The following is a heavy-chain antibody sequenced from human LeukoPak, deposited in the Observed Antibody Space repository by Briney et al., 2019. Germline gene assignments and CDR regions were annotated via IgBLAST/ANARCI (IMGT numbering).Heavy chain of an antibody. CDR1: GITFSSYS. Sequence: PGGSLRLSCAASGITFSSYSVNWVRQAPGKGLEWVSYISASGSTINYADSVQGRFTISRDNAKNSLYLQMNSLRDEDTAVYYCARDYGDYGEYFDSWGQGTLVTVSS. CDR2: ISASGSTI. CDR3: ARDYGDYGEYFDS. D-gene: IGHD4-17*01. V-gene: IGHV3-48*02. J-gene: IGHJ4*02.